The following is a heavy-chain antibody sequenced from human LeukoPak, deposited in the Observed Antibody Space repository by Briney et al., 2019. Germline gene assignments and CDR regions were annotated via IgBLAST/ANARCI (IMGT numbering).Heavy chain of an antibody. Sequence: PGGSLRLSCAASGFTFSSYSMHWVRQAPGKGLEWVAFIRYDGSNKYYADSVKGRFAISRDNSKNTLYLQMNSLRAEDTAVYYCAKDFASRYTAMVTYYFDYWGQGTLVTVSS. V-gene: IGHV3-30*02. J-gene: IGHJ4*02. CDR1: GFTFSSYS. D-gene: IGHD5-18*01. CDR3: AKDFASRYTAMVTYYFDY. CDR2: IRYDGSNK.